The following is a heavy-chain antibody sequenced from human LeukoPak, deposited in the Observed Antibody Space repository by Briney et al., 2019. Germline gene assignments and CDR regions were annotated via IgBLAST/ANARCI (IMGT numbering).Heavy chain of an antibody. CDR2: IRYDGSNK. Sequence: GGSLRLSCAASGFTFSSYGMHWVRQAPGKGLKWVAFIRYDGSNKYYADSVKGRFTISRDNSKNTLYLQMNSLRAEDTAVYYCAKEGYYDSSGYYYYDYWGQGTLVTVSS. CDR3: AKEGYYDSSGYYYYDY. D-gene: IGHD3-22*01. V-gene: IGHV3-30*02. CDR1: GFTFSSYG. J-gene: IGHJ4*02.